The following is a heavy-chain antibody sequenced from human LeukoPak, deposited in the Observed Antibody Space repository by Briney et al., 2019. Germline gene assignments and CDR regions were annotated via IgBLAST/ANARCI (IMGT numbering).Heavy chain of an antibody. D-gene: IGHD6-13*01. V-gene: IGHV1-8*01. CDR1: GYTFTNYD. CDR2: MNPNSGDT. Sequence: PVASVKVSCKASGYTFTNYDINWVRQATGQGLEWMGWMNPNSGDTAYAQKFQGRVTITADESTSTAYMELSSLRSEDTAVYYCARANYHSSSWYSTPPRTVWFDPWGQGTLVTVSS. CDR3: ARANYHSSSWYSTPPRTVWFDP. J-gene: IGHJ5*02.